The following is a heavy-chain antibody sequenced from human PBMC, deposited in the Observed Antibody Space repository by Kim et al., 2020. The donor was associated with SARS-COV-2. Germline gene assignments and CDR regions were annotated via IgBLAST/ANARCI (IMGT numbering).Heavy chain of an antibody. J-gene: IGHJ6*02. D-gene: IGHD3-16*02. V-gene: IGHV4-34*01. CDR3: ARGRSSTYYYYGMDV. Sequence: PSRKSRVTISVDTSKNQFSLKLSSVTAADTAVYYSARGRSSTYYYYGMDVWGQGTTVTVSS.